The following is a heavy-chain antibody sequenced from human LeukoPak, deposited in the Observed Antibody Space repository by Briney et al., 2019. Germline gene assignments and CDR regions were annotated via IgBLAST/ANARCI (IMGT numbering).Heavy chain of an antibody. CDR1: GYTFTNYD. V-gene: IGHV1-8*01. Sequence: GASVKVSCKASGYTFTNYDINWVRQAAGQGLEWMGWMNPNSGDTGYVEKFQGRVTMTRDTSMNTAYMEQSSLRAEDTAVYYCTRSGFGGGVHFDYWGQGTPVTVSS. CDR2: MNPNSGDT. J-gene: IGHJ4*02. D-gene: IGHD3-16*01. CDR3: TRSGFGGGVHFDY.